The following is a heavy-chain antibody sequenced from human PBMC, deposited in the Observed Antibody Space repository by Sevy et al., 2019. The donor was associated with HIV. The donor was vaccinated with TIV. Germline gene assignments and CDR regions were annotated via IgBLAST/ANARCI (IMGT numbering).Heavy chain of an antibody. CDR3: ARSLAAAENWFDP. J-gene: IGHJ5*02. V-gene: IGHV3-48*01. CDR2: ISGSSTTI. CDR1: GFTFREYS. D-gene: IGHD6-13*01. Sequence: GGSLRLSCVGSGFTFREYSMNWVRQAPGKGLEWVSYISGSSTTIEHADSVKGRFNISRDNADNSVFLQMNRLRVEDTAVYYCARSLAAAENWFDPWGQGTLVTVSS.